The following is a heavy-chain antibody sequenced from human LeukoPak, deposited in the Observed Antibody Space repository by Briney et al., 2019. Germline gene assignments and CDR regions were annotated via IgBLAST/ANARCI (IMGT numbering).Heavy chain of an antibody. CDR1: GGSISNSYY. V-gene: IGHV4-39*01. CDR3: ARLRYNWILPGPDAFDI. CDR2: IYYSGST. Sequence: TSETLSLTCTVSGGSISNSYYWGWIRPPPGKGLEWIGNIYYSGSTYYNPSLKSRVTISVDTSKNQFSLKLSSVTAADTAVYYCARLRYNWILPGPDAFDIWGQGTKVTVSS. J-gene: IGHJ3*02. D-gene: IGHD1-1*01.